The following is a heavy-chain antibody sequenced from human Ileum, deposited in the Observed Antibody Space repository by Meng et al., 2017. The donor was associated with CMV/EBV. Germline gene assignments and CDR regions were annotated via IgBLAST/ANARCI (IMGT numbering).Heavy chain of an antibody. CDR1: GFTVSNNH. CDR3: HGFGGNSY. CDR2: IYGKGVT. Sequence: GESLKISCAVSGFTVSNNHVAWVRQVPGKGLEWVSVIYGKGVTYYTDSVKGRLTISRDSSTNTVDLQMTSLRADDTAVYYCHGFGGNSYWGQGTLVTVSS. V-gene: IGHV3-53*01. J-gene: IGHJ4*02. D-gene: IGHD3-3*01.